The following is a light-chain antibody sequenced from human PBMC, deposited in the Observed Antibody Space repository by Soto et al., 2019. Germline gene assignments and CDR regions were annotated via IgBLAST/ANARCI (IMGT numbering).Light chain of an antibody. CDR1: QGISSY. CDR2: AAS. J-gene: IGKJ2*01. Sequence: AIRMTQSPSSFSASTGDRVTITCRASQGISSYLAWYQQKPGKAPKLLIYAASTLQSGVPSRFSGSGSGTDFTLTISCLQSEDFATYYCQQYYSYTYNCGQGTKVDIK. V-gene: IGKV1-8*01. CDR3: QQYYSYTYN.